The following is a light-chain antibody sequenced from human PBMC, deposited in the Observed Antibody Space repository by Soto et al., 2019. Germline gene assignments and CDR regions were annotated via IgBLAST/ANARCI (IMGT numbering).Light chain of an antibody. Sequence: QSALTQPASVSGSPGQSITISCTGTSSDVGGYNYVSWYQQHPGKAPKLMIYEVSNRPSGVSNRFSGSKSGNTASLTISGLQGEDEAGYYCSSYTTSSTLLFGGGTKLTVL. CDR3: SSYTTSSTLL. CDR1: SSDVGGYNY. V-gene: IGLV2-14*01. CDR2: EVS. J-gene: IGLJ2*01.